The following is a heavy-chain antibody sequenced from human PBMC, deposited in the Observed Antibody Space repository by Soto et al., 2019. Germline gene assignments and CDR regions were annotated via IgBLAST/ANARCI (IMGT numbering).Heavy chain of an antibody. CDR3: ARDRGYDAHDYYYNAMDV. Sequence: EVQLVESGGGLVKPRGSLRLSCISSGFTFRTYTMNWVRQAPGKGLEWVSGIRGFSPYTFYAESVKGRFTISRDNAKNSLYLQMNSLRAEETAVYYCARDRGYDAHDYYYNAMDVWGQGTTVTVSS. CDR2: IRGFSPYT. J-gene: IGHJ6*02. CDR1: GFTFRTYT. D-gene: IGHD2-15*01. V-gene: IGHV3-21*01.